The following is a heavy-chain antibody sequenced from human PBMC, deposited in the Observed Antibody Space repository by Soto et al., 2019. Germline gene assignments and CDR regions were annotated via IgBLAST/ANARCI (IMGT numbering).Heavy chain of an antibody. CDR2: ISYDGSNK. Sequence: QVQLVESGGGVVQPGRSLRLSCAASGFTFSSYARHWVRQAPGKGLEWVAVISYDGSNKYYADSVKGRFTISRDNSKNTLYRQMNSLRAEDTAVYYCARGPRSALSVGIGFDYWGQGTLVTVSS. D-gene: IGHD2-21*01. CDR3: ARGPRSALSVGIGFDY. CDR1: GFTFSSYA. V-gene: IGHV3-30-3*01. J-gene: IGHJ4*02.